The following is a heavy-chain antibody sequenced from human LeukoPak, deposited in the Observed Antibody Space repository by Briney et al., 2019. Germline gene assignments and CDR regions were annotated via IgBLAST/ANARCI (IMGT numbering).Heavy chain of an antibody. V-gene: IGHV4-34*01. CDR1: GGSFSGYY. CDR2: INHSGST. Sequence: SETLSLTCAVYGGSFSGYYWSWIRQPPGKGLEWIGEINHSGSTNYNPSLKSRVTISVDTSKNQFSLKLSSVTAADTAVYYCVRGGRVVGFDYWGQGTLVTVSS. CDR3: VRGGRVVGFDY. D-gene: IGHD2-15*01. J-gene: IGHJ4*02.